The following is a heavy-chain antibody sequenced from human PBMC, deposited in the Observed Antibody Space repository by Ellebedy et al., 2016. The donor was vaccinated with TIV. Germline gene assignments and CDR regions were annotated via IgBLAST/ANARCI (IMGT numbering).Heavy chain of an antibody. CDR1: GCSISCSSYY. D-gene: IGHD4-17*01. V-gene: IGHV4-39*01. CDR3: ASRESTVTTGASMGFDP. J-gene: IGHJ5*02. CDR2: IYYSGST. Sequence: MPSETLSLTWTVSGCSISCSSYYWGWIRQPPGKGLDWIGSIYYSGSTYYTTSLTSRVTISVDTSKNQFSLKLTSVTAADTAVYYCASRESTVTTGASMGFDPWGQGTLVTVSS.